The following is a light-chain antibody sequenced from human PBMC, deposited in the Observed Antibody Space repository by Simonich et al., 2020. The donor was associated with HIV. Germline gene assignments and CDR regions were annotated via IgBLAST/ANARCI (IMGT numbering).Light chain of an antibody. Sequence: DIQITQSPSSVSASVGDRVTITCRASQVISSWLAWYQQKPGKALKLLIYAASSLQSEVPSRFSGSGSGTDFTLTISSLQPDDFATYYCQQSYSTLMYTFGQGTKLEIK. CDR1: QVISSW. V-gene: IGKV1-12*01. CDR3: QQSYSTLMYT. J-gene: IGKJ2*01. CDR2: AAS.